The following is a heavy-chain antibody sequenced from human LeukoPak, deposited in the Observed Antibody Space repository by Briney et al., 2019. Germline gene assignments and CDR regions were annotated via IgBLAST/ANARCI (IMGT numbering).Heavy chain of an antibody. D-gene: IGHD4-17*01. Sequence: PSETLSLTFIISGGSSSSDGYYWSWTRQHPGKGLEWIGYIYYSGGTYYNPSLKSRVTISVDTSKNQFSLKLSSVTAADTAVYYCARALSTVTYFDYWGQGTLVTVSS. CDR1: GGSSSSDGYY. CDR2: IYYSGGT. J-gene: IGHJ4*02. V-gene: IGHV4-31*03. CDR3: ARALSTVTYFDY.